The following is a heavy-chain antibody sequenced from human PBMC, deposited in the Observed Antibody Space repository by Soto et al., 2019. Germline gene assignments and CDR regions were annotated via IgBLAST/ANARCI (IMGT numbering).Heavy chain of an antibody. CDR2: ISGSGGST. Sequence: GGSLRLSCAASGFTFSSYAMSWVRQAPGKGLEWVSAISGSGGSTYYADSVKGRFTISRDNSKNTLYLQMNSLRAEDTAVYYCAKVSLIVVVPAAEFDYWGQGTLVTVSS. CDR3: AKVSLIVVVPAAEFDY. CDR1: GFTFSSYA. D-gene: IGHD2-2*01. V-gene: IGHV3-23*01. J-gene: IGHJ4*02.